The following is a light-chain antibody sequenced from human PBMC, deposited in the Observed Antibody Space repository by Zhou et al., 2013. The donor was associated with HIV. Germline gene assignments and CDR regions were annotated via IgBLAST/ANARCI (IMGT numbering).Light chain of an antibody. CDR2: GAD. Sequence: DIQMTQSPSSLSASVGDRVTITCRASQSIAIHLSWYQHKLGKAPNLLIHGADNLASGVPSRFSGSGSGTDFTLTISSLQPEDFATYYCQQTYSIPPYTFGQGTKLEIK. V-gene: IGKV1-39*01. J-gene: IGKJ2*01. CDR1: QSIAIH. CDR3: QQTYSIPPYT.